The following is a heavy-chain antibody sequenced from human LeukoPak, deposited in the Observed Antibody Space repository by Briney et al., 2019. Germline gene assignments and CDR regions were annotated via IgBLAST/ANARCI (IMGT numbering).Heavy chain of an antibody. J-gene: IGHJ4*02. CDR2: IFYSGST. CDR3: ATQILLCPYY. V-gene: IGHV4-39*01. D-gene: IGHD2/OR15-2a*01. CDR1: GGSLSSSSYY. Sequence: RASETLSLTCTVSGGSLSSSSYYWGWIRQPPGKGLEWIGTIFYSGSTYDNPSLKSRVTISVDPSKSQFSLNLSSVTAADTAVYYCATQILLCPYYWGQGTLVTVSS.